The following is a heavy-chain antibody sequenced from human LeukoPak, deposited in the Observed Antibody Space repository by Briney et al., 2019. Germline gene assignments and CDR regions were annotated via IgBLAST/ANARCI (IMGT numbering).Heavy chain of an antibody. CDR2: ISGDGART. Sequence: GGSLRLSCAAFGFSFNNYVMSWVRQAPGKGLEWVSAISGDGARTYYADSVKGRFTISRDNSKNTLDLQMNSLRVEDTAVYYCAKDSYYDSSGSFGPADYWGQGTLVTVSS. CDR3: AKDSYYDSSGSFGPADY. J-gene: IGHJ4*02. CDR1: GFSFNNYV. D-gene: IGHD3-22*01. V-gene: IGHV3-23*01.